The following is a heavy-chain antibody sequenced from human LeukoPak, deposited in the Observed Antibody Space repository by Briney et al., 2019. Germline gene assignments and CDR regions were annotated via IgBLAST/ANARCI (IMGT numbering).Heavy chain of an antibody. V-gene: IGHV1-69*13. CDR2: IIPIFGTA. J-gene: IGHJ6*03. Sequence: GASVKVSCKASGGTSSSYAISWVRQAPGQGLEWMGGIIPIFGTANYAQKFQGRVTITADESTSTAYMELSSLRSEDTAVYYCARGYVSSSPFGWDYYYMDVWGKGTTVTISS. D-gene: IGHD6-13*01. CDR3: ARGYVSSSPFGWDYYYMDV. CDR1: GGTSSSYA.